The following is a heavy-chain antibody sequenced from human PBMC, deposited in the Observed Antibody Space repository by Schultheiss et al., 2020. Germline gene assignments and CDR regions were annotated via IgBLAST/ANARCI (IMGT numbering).Heavy chain of an antibody. CDR3: ARDSLPDDYGDYALDY. V-gene: IGHV3-13*01. Sequence: GGSLRLSCAASGFTFSSYAMHWVRQAPGKGLVWVSAIGTAGDTYYPGSVKGRFTISRDNAKNSLYLQMNSLRAEDTAVYYCARDSLPDDYGDYALDYWGQGTLVTVSS. CDR1: GFTFSSYA. J-gene: IGHJ4*02. D-gene: IGHD4-17*01. CDR2: IGTAGDT.